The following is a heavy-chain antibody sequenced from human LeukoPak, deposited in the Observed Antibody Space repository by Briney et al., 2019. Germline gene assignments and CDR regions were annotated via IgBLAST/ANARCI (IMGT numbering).Heavy chain of an antibody. CDR1: GFTFDDYD. V-gene: IGHV3-9*01. CDR3: AKESTGRDMATIYPPDY. J-gene: IGHJ4*02. CDR2: ISWNSGSI. Sequence: GGSLRLSCAASGFTFDDYDMHWVRQAPGKGLEWVSGISWNSGSIGYADSVKGRFTISRDNAKNSLYLQMNRLRAEDTALYYCAKESTGRDMATIYPPDYWGQGPRVTVSS. D-gene: IGHD5-24*01.